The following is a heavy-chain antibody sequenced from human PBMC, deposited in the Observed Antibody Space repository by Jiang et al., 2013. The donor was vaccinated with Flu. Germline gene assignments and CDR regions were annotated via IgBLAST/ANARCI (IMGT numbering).Heavy chain of an antibody. CDR3: ARMSRRYGGISVGYSYYAMDV. J-gene: IGHJ6*02. V-gene: IGHV2-26*03. Sequence: KPTQTLTLTCTMSGFSLSNPRVGVNWIRQPPGKALEWLAHIFSNDDESYNTSLKSRLTISKDTSKSQVVLTMTNVAPVDTATYYCARMSRRYGGISVGYSYYAMDVWGQGTTVTVSS. CDR1: GFSLSNPRVG. CDR2: IFSNDDE. D-gene: IGHD4-23*01.